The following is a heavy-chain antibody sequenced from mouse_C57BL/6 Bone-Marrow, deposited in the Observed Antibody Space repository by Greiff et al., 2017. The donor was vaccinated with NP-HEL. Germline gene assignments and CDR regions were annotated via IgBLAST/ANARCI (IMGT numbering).Heavy chain of an antibody. CDR3: ARYYYGGRGGYFDV. CDR1: GYTFTSYW. D-gene: IGHD1-1*01. V-gene: IGHV1-72*01. CDR2: IDPNSGGT. J-gene: IGHJ1*03. Sequence: QVQLLQPGADLVKPGASVKLSCKASGYTFTSYWMHWVKQRPGRGLEWIGRIDPNSGGTKFNEKFKTKATLTVDKPSSTAYMQLSSLTSEDSAVYECARYYYGGRGGYFDVGGTGTTVTVSS.